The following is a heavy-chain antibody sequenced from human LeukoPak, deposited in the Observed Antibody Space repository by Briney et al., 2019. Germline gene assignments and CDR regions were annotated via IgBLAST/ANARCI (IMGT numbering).Heavy chain of an antibody. V-gene: IGHV3-23*01. CDR2: ISGTGGKT. Sequence: PGGSLRLSCAASGFAFSSYDMTWVRQAPGKGLEWVASISGTGGKTFCADSVEGRFSVSRDNSKNTLFLQMNSVRAEDTAVYYCAKDGWRGYFDFWGRGTLVTVSS. D-gene: IGHD2-15*01. J-gene: IGHJ4*02. CDR3: AKDGWRGYFDF. CDR1: GFAFSSYD.